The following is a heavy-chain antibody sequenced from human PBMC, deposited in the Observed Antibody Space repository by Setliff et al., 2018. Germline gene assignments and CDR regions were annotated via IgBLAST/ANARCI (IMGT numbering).Heavy chain of an antibody. CDR3: ASNRAAMALDDP. J-gene: IGHJ5*02. Sequence: SETPSLTCTVSGGSISTATYYWGWVRQSPGKGLEWIGSIYWSGNTWYNPSFKSRVTISIDTSKNQFSLKMSSVTAADTAVYYCASNRAAMALDDPWGQGKLVTVSS. CDR1: GGSISTATYY. CDR2: IYWSGNT. D-gene: IGHD5-18*01. V-gene: IGHV4-39*01.